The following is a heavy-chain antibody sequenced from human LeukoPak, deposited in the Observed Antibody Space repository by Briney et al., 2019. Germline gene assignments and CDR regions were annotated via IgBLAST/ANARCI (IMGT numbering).Heavy chain of an antibody. Sequence: PSETLSLTCTVSGGSISSSSCYWGWIRQPPGKGLEWIGSIYYSGSTYYNPSLKSRVTISVDTSKNQFSLKLSSVTAADTAVYYCATHIVVVKGDGKDYWGQGTLVTVSS. CDR3: ATHIVVVKGDGKDY. V-gene: IGHV4-39*01. CDR2: IYYSGST. D-gene: IGHD2-21*01. CDR1: GGSISSSSCY. J-gene: IGHJ4*02.